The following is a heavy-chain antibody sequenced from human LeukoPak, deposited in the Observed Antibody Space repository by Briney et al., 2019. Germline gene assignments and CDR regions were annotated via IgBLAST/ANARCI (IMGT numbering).Heavy chain of an antibody. Sequence: ASVKVSCKASGGTFSSYAISWVRQAPGQGLEWMGGIIPIFGTANYAQKFQGRVTITTDESTSTAYMELSSLRSEDTAVYYCARGSDLLEWTTPFDYWGQGTLVTVSS. V-gene: IGHV1-69*05. CDR1: GGTFSSYA. CDR2: IIPIFGTA. D-gene: IGHD3-3*01. J-gene: IGHJ4*02. CDR3: ARGSDLLEWTTPFDY.